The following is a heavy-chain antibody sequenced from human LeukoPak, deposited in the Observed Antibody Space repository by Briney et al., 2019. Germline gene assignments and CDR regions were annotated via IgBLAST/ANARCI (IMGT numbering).Heavy chain of an antibody. CDR3: ARDVMAGAPGADY. J-gene: IGHJ4*02. V-gene: IGHV3-7*01. Sequence: PGGSLRLSCAVSGFTFSSYWMSWFRQAPGKGLEWVANIKQDGSEKLYVESVKGRFTISRDNAKNSLYLQMNSLRDEDTAVYYCARDVMAGAPGADYWGQGTLVTVSS. CDR2: IKQDGSEK. D-gene: IGHD1-26*01. CDR1: GFTFSSYW.